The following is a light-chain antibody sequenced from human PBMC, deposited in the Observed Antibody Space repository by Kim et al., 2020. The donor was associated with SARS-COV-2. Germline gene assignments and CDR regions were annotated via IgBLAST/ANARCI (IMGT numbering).Light chain of an antibody. V-gene: IGLV2-14*03. CDR3: SSYTSSSTYV. Sequence: QSALTQPASVSGSPGQSITISCTGTSSDVGGYNYVSWYQQHPGEAPKLIIYDVSNRPSGISNRFSGSKSGNTASLTISGLQAEDEADYYCSSYTSSSTYVFGTGTRSPS. CDR2: DVS. CDR1: SSDVGGYNY. J-gene: IGLJ1*01.